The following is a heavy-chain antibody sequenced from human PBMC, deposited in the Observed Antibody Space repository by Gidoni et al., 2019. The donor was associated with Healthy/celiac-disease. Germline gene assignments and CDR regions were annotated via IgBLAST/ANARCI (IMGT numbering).Heavy chain of an antibody. CDR3: AREDPVVLNWFDP. CDR2: IYYSGST. D-gene: IGHD3-22*01. CDR1: GGSVSSGSYY. Sequence: QVQLQESGPGLVKPSETLSLTCTVSGGSVSSGSYYWSWIRQPPGKGLEWIGYIYYSGSTNYNPSLKSRVTISVDTSKNQFSLKLSSVTAADTAVYYCAREDPVVLNWFDPWGQGTLVTVSS. V-gene: IGHV4-61*01. J-gene: IGHJ5*02.